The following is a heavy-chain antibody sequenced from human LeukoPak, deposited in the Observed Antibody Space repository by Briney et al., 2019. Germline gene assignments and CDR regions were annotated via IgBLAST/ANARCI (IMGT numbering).Heavy chain of an antibody. D-gene: IGHD5-18*01. Sequence: ASVKVSCKASGYTFTSHGIIWVRQAPGQGLEWMGWISVYNGNTNYAQKLQGRVTMTTDTSTSTAYMELRSLRSDDTAVYYCARDPGGGQLWNYYYYYYMDVWGKGTTVTVSS. CDR2: ISVYNGNT. CDR1: GYTFTSHG. J-gene: IGHJ6*03. CDR3: ARDPGGGQLWNYYYYYYMDV. V-gene: IGHV1-18*01.